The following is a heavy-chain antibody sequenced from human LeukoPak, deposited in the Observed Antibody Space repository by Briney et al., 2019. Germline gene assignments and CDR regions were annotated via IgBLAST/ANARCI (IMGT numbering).Heavy chain of an antibody. V-gene: IGHV3-53*04. J-gene: IGHJ4*02. Sequence: PGGSLRLSCAASGFTVSANYMSWVRQAPGKGLEWVSGIYSGGSTYYSDSVKGRFPISRHNSNNTLYLQMNSLRAEDTAVYFCAAELQSGRACFDYWGQGTLVTVSS. CDR3: AAELQSGRACFDY. CDR2: IYSGGST. CDR1: GFTVSANY. D-gene: IGHD1-26*01.